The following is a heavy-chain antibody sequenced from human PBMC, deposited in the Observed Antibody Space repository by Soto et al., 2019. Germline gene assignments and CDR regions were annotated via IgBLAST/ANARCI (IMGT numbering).Heavy chain of an antibody. CDR1: GDSISSGGHY. CDR2: VYYTGSS. Sequence: SETLSLTCTVSGDSISSGGHYWSWIRQVPGRGLERLGYVYYTGSSYYSPSLKSRLTMSVDTSNNQFSLTLSSVTPADTAVYFCARLYTYGNYYFDYWGQGTLVTVSS. CDR3: ARLYTYGNYYFDY. J-gene: IGHJ4*01. V-gene: IGHV4-31*03. D-gene: IGHD2-2*02.